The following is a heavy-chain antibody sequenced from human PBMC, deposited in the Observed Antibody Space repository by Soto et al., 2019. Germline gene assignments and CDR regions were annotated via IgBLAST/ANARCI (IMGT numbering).Heavy chain of an antibody. J-gene: IGHJ4*02. V-gene: IGHV4-39*01. CDR1: GGSISSSSYY. Sequence: PSETLSLTCTVSGGSISSSSYYWGWIRQPPGKGLEWIGSIYYSGSTYYNPSLKSRVTISVDTSKNQFSLKLSSVTAADTAVYYCARHLIPMGYSYGYDYWGQGTLVTVSS. D-gene: IGHD5-18*01. CDR2: IYYSGST. CDR3: ARHLIPMGYSYGYDY.